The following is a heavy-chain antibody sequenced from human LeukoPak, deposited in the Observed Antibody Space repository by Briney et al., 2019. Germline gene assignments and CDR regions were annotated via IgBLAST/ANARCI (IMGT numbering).Heavy chain of an antibody. J-gene: IGHJ5*02. Sequence: GESLKISCKGSGYSFTNYWIAWVRQMPGKGLEWMGIIYPADSDTRYSPSFQGQVTISADRSISTAYLQWSSLKASDTAVYYCARSESRGLGSYWGVPWGQGTLVTVSS. V-gene: IGHV5-51*01. CDR1: GYSFTNYW. CDR3: ARSESRGLGSYWGVP. CDR2: IYPADSDT. D-gene: IGHD3-10*01.